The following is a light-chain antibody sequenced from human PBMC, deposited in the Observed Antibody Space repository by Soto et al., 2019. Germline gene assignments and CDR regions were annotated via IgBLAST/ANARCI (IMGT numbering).Light chain of an antibody. CDR2: GAS. CDR1: HSVSSSY. CDR3: HQYGSSLGT. V-gene: IGKV3-20*01. J-gene: IGKJ1*01. Sequence: EIVLTQSPGTLSLSPEERATLSCRASHSVSSSYLAWYQQKPGQAPRLLIYGASSRATGIPDRFSGSGSGTDFTLTISRLEPEDFAVYYCHQYGSSLGTFGQGTKVEIK.